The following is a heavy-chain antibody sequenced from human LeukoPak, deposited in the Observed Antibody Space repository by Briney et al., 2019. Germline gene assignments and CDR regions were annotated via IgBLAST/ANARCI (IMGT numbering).Heavy chain of an antibody. CDR2: ISPDGSVT. J-gene: IGHJ5*02. Sequence: GGSLRLSCAAPGFNLRTFWIHWIRQDAGGRLVWVSRISPDGSVTTYTASVKGRFAISRYNAKNTLYLEMNSLRADDAAIYYCVSDRGLLSGGGSWGQGTPVTVS. CDR1: GFNLRTFW. D-gene: IGHD3-10*02. V-gene: IGHV3-74*01. CDR3: VSDRGLLSGGGS.